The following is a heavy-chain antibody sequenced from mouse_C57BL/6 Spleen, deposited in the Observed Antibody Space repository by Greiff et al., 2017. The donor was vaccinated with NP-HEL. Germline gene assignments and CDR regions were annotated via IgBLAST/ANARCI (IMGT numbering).Heavy chain of an antibody. J-gene: IGHJ1*03. CDR3: ARHGTGRWYFDV. V-gene: IGHV1-22*01. Sequence: EVQLQQSGPELVKPGASVKMSCKASGYTFTDYNMHWVKQSHGKSLEWIGYINPNNGGTSYNQKFKGKATLTVNKSSSTAYMELRSLTSEDSAVYYCARHGTGRWYFDVWGTGTTVTVSS. D-gene: IGHD4-1*01. CDR1: GYTFTDYN. CDR2: INPNNGGT.